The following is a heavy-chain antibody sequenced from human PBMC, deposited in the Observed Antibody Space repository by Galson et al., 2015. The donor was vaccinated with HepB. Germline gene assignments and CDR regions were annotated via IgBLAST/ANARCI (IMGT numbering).Heavy chain of an antibody. CDR1: GGSFSGYY. CDR2: INHSGST. CDR3: ARGPIAVAGSPIDY. V-gene: IGHV4-34*01. Sequence: SETLSLTCAVYGGSFSGYYWSWIRQPPGKGLEWIGEINHSGSTNYNPSLKSRVTISVDTSKNQFSLKLSSVTAADTAVYYCARGPIAVAGSPIDYWGQGTLVTVSS. J-gene: IGHJ4*02. D-gene: IGHD6-19*01.